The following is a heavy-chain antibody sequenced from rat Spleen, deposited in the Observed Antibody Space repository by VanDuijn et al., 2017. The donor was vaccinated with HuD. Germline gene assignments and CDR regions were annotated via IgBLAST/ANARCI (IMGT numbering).Heavy chain of an antibody. CDR3: ATRGYRGVMDA. V-gene: IGHV5S10*01. CDR1: GFTFSDYN. Sequence: EVQLVESGGGLVQPGRSLKLSCVASGFTFSDYNMAWVRQAPKKGLEWVATIIYDGSRTYYRDSVKGRFTISRDNAKSTLYLQMDSLRSEDTATYYCATRGYRGVMDAWGQGASVTVSS. J-gene: IGHJ4*01. D-gene: IGHD1-1*01. CDR2: IIYDGSRT.